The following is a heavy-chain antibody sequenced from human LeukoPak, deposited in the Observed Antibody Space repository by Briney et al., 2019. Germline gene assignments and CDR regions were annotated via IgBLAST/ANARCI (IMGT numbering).Heavy chain of an antibody. D-gene: IGHD3-22*01. Sequence: GGSLRLSCAASGFTFSSYSMNWVRQAPGKGLEWVSSISSSSNYIYYADSVKGRFTISRDNAKNSLYLQMNSLRAEDTALYHCARDKDYYDSSGYYYLYYFDYWGQGTLVTVSS. CDR1: GFTFSSYS. CDR3: ARDKDYYDSSGYYYLYYFDY. J-gene: IGHJ4*02. CDR2: ISSSSNYI. V-gene: IGHV3-21*04.